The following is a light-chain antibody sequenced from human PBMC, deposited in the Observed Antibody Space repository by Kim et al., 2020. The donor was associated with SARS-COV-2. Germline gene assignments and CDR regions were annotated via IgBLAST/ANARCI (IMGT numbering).Light chain of an antibody. CDR1: NIGSKS. CDR2: DDS. CDR3: QVWDSSSDHVV. Sequence: APGKTAEITCGGNNIGSKSVHWYQQKPGQAPVLVVYDDSDRPSGIPERFSGSNSGNTATLTLSRVEAGDEADYYCQVWDSSSDHVVFGGGTRLTVL. J-gene: IGLJ2*01. V-gene: IGLV3-21*03.